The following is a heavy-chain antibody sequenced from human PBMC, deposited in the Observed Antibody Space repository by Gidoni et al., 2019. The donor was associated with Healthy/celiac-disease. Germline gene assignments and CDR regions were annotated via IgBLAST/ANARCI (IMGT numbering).Heavy chain of an antibody. CDR1: GDSISSGAYY. D-gene: IGHD6-13*01. CDR3: GREGIAAGGFDY. J-gene: IGHJ4*02. CDR2: IYYSGST. Sequence: TVSGDSISSGAYYWSWIRQPPGKGLEWIGYIYYSGSTYYNPSLKSRVTISVDTSKNQFSRKLSSVIAADTAVYYCGREGIAAGGFDYWGQGTLVTVSS. V-gene: IGHV4-30-4*01.